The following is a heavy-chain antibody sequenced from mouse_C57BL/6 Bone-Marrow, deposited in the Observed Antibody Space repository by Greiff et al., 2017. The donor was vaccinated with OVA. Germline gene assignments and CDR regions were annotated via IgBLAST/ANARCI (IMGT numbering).Heavy chain of an antibody. CDR1: GFTFSSYA. J-gene: IGHJ2*01. V-gene: IGHV5-4*03. D-gene: IGHD4-1*01. CDR3: ARVQTGYIDY. CDR2: ISDGGSYT. Sequence: DVKLVESGGGLVKPGGSLKLSCAASGFTFSSYAMSWVRQTPEKRLEWVATISDGGSYTYYHDNVKGRFTIARDKAKTTVYLQISKLKSEDTAMYYCARVQTGYIDYWGQGTTLTVTA.